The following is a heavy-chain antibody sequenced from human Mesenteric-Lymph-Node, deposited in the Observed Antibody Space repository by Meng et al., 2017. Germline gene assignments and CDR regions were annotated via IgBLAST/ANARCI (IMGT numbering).Heavy chain of an antibody. CDR3: ARDYGDYHLYYFDY. Sequence: ASVKVSCKASGYTFTSYGISWVRQAPGQGLEWMGWISTYNHNTNYAQKFQGRITMTTDTSTSTAYMELRNLRSDDTAVYYCARDYGDYHLYYFDYWGQGTLVTVSS. CDR1: GYTFTSYG. D-gene: IGHD4-17*01. CDR2: ISTYNHNT. J-gene: IGHJ4*02. V-gene: IGHV1-18*01.